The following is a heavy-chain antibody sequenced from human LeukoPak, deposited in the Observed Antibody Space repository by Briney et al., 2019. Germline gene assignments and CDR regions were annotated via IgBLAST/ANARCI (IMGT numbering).Heavy chain of an antibody. CDR1: GFTFSSYD. Sequence: GGSLRLSCAASGFTFSSYDMHWVRQAPGKGLEWVSAIGTAGDPYYPGSVKGRFTISRENAKNSLYLQMNSLRAGDTAVYYCARGSDRKKLSLAIDIWGQGTMVTVTS. CDR2: IGTAGDP. CDR3: ARGSDRKKLSLAIDI. V-gene: IGHV3-13*05. J-gene: IGHJ3*02. D-gene: IGHD3-22*01.